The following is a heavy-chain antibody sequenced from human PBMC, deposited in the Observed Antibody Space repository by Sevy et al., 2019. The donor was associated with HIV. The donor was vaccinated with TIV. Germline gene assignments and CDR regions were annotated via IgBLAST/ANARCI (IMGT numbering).Heavy chain of an antibody. CDR1: GFTLSDHY. J-gene: IGHJ4*02. CDR3: ATHAGIAAAGRVFDY. Sequence: GGSLRLSCAPSGFTLSDHYMEWVRQAPGKGLEWVGRIRNKADSYTTEYVASVKGRFTISRDDSKNSLYLLMNSLKTEDTAVYYCATHAGIAAAGRVFDYWGQGTLVTVSS. V-gene: IGHV3-72*01. CDR2: IRNKADSYTT. D-gene: IGHD6-13*01.